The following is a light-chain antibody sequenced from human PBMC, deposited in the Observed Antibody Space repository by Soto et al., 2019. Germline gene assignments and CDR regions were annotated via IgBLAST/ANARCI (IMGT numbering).Light chain of an antibody. Sequence: QSALTQPASVSGSPGQSITISCTGTSSDVGGYNYVSWYQQHPGKAPKLMIYEVSNRPSGVSNRFSGSKSGNTASLTISGLPAEDEADYYCSSYTTNRTPEVFGGGTKLTVL. CDR1: SSDVGGYNY. CDR3: SSYTTNRTPEV. J-gene: IGLJ3*02. V-gene: IGLV2-14*01. CDR2: EVS.